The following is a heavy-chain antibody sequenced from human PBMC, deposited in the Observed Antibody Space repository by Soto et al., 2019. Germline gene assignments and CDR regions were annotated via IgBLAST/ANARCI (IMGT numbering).Heavy chain of an antibody. CDR2: INAGNGNT. Sequence: ASVKVSCKASGYTFTSYAMHWVRQAPGQRLEWMGWINAGNGNTKYSQKFQGRVTITRDTSASTAYMELSSLRSEDTAVYYCARGGSGSYIPVYYYYGMDVWGQGTTVTVSS. V-gene: IGHV1-3*01. J-gene: IGHJ6*02. CDR1: GYTFTSYA. CDR3: ARGGSGSYIPVYYYYGMDV. D-gene: IGHD3-10*01.